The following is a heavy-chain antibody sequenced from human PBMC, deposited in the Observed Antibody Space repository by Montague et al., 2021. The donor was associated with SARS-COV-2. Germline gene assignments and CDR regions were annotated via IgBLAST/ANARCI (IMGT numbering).Heavy chain of an antibody. Sequence: SLRLSCAASGFTFTSYALHWVRQAPGKGPEGVAVIPYNGRNKKFGDSVKGRATISRDNSKNTLNLQVNSLRTDDTAVYSWGRKPKPVGYSYGYTSLDYWGQGTLVTVSS. D-gene: IGHD5-18*01. J-gene: IGHJ4*02. CDR2: IPYNGRNK. CDR1: GFTFTSYA. CDR3: GRKPKPVGYSYGYTSLDY. V-gene: IGHV3-30*03.